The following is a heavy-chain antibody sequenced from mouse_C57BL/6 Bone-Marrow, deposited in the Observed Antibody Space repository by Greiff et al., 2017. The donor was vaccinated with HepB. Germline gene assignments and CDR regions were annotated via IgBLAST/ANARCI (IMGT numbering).Heavy chain of an antibody. V-gene: IGHV1-42*01. J-gene: IGHJ2*01. Sequence: VQLQQSGPELVKPGASVKISCKASGYSFTGYYMNWVKQSPEKSLEWIGEINPSTGGTTYNQKFKAKATLTVDKSSSTAYMQLKSLTSEDSAVYYCARSGVYYGNYWGQGTTLTGSS. D-gene: IGHD2-1*01. CDR3: ARSGVYYGNY. CDR1: GYSFTGYY. CDR2: INPSTGGT.